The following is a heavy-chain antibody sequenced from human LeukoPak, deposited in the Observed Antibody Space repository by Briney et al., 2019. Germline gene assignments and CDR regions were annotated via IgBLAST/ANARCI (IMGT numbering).Heavy chain of an antibody. CDR2: IRYDGSNK. Sequence: GGSLRLSCAASGFTFSSYGMHWVRQAPGKGLEWVAFIRYDGSNKYYADSVKGRFTISRDNSKDTLYLQMNSLRAEDTAVYYCATEYYDYVWGSYRYLYDSSGYYPYYFDYWGQGTLVTVSS. D-gene: IGHD3-16*02. V-gene: IGHV3-30*02. CDR3: ATEYYDYVWGSYRYLYDSSGYYPYYFDY. CDR1: GFTFSSYG. J-gene: IGHJ4*02.